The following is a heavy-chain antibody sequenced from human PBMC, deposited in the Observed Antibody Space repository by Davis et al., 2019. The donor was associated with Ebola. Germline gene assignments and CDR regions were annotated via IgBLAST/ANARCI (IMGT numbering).Heavy chain of an antibody. Sequence: MPSETLSLTCTVSGGSISSSSYYWGWIRQTPGKGLEWIGNINHSGTTYYNPSLKSRVTISADASRNQISLSLSSVTAADTAVYYCVRHGNIVVLLASPEDFQHWGQGTLVTVSS. D-gene: IGHD2-21*01. CDR1: GGSISSSSYY. V-gene: IGHV4-39*01. J-gene: IGHJ1*01. CDR3: VRHGNIVVLLASPEDFQH. CDR2: INHSGTT.